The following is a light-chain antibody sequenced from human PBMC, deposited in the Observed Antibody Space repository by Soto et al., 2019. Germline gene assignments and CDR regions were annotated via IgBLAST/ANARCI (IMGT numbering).Light chain of an antibody. CDR1: QSISSW. CDR3: HQYNNYPWT. J-gene: IGKJ1*01. V-gene: IGKV1-5*03. Sequence: DIQITQSPSTLSASVGDRVTITCRASQSISSWLAWYQQKPGKAPKLLIYKASSLESGVPSRFSGSGSGTEFTLTISSLQPDDFATYYCHQYNNYPWTFGQGTKVDIK. CDR2: KAS.